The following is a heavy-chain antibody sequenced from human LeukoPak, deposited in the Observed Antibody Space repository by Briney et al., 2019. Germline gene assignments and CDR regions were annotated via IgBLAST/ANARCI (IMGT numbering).Heavy chain of an antibody. CDR3: ATSYDFWSGESHYYYYMDV. Sequence: ASVKVSCKVSGYTLTELSMHWVRQAPGKGLEWMGGFDPEDGETIYAQKFQGRVTMTEDTSTDTAYMELSSLRSEDTAAYYCATSYDFWSGESHYYYYMDVWGKGTTVTVSS. D-gene: IGHD3-3*01. CDR2: FDPEDGET. CDR1: GYTLTELS. J-gene: IGHJ6*03. V-gene: IGHV1-24*01.